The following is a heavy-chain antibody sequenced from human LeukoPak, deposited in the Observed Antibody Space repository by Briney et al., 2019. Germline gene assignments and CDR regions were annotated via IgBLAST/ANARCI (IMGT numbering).Heavy chain of an antibody. CDR2: IYYSGST. Sequence: SETLSLTCTVSGGSISSYYWSWIRQPPGKGLEWIGYIYYSGSTNYNPSLKSRVTISVDTSKNQFSLKLSSVTAADTAVYYCARAQYYYDSSGFRFPNAFDIWGQGTMVTVSS. J-gene: IGHJ3*02. D-gene: IGHD3-22*01. CDR3: ARAQYYYDSSGFRFPNAFDI. V-gene: IGHV4-59*01. CDR1: GGSISSYY.